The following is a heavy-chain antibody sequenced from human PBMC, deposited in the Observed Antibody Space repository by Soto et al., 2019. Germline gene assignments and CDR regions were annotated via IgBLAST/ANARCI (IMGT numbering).Heavy chain of an antibody. V-gene: IGHV3-23*01. D-gene: IGHD5-18*01. Sequence: GGSLRLSCAASGFPFSSYAMSWVRQAPGKGLEWVSAISGSGGSTYYADSVKGRFTTSRDNSKNTLYLQMNSLRAEDTAVYYCAKDGDSYGYLHGMDVWGQGTTVTVSS. CDR1: GFPFSSYA. CDR3: AKDGDSYGYLHGMDV. CDR2: ISGSGGST. J-gene: IGHJ6*02.